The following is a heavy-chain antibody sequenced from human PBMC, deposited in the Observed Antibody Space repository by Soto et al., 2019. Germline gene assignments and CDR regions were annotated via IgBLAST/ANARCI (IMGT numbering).Heavy chain of an antibody. CDR1: GFIFSDYT. V-gene: IGHV3-48*02. Sequence: GGSLRLSCAASGFIFSDYTMTWVRQAPGGGLEFVSHISSSGGAIFYAESVKGRFTVSRDNAKNSLYLQMNSLRDEDTAVYFCARDHGGSTWFVGVYYFFGMDVWGQGTAVTVSS. CDR2: ISSSGGAI. J-gene: IGHJ6*02. D-gene: IGHD6-13*01. CDR3: ARDHGGSTWFVGVYYFFGMDV.